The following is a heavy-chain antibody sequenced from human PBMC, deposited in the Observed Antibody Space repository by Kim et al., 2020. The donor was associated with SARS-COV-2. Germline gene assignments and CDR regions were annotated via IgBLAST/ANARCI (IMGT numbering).Heavy chain of an antibody. Sequence: YEDSVKGRFTISRDNSKSTLNRQMDSLIAEDTAVYYCAKGPAVTTFRYCDYWGQGTLVTVSS. J-gene: IGHJ4*02. CDR3: AKGPAVTTFRYCDY. V-gene: IGHV3-23*01. D-gene: IGHD4-17*01.